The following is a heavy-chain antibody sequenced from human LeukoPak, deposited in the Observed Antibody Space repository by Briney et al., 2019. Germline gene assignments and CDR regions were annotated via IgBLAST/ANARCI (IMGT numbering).Heavy chain of an antibody. J-gene: IGHJ5*02. CDR3: ARDQQYCSSTSCYDWFDP. V-gene: IGHV4-31*03. D-gene: IGHD2-2*01. CDR1: GGSISSGGYY. CDR2: IYYSGST. Sequence: LSLTCTASGGSISSGGYYWPWIRQHPGKGLEWIGYIYYSGSTYYNPSLKSRVTISVDTSKNQFSLKLSSVTAADTAVYYCARDQQYCSSTSCYDWFDPWGQGTLVTVSS.